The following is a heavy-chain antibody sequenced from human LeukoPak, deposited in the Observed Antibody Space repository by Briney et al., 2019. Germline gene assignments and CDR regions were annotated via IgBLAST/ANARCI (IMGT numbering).Heavy chain of an antibody. CDR3: ARHMGLGYSYGYPYFDY. CDR1: GGSISSYH. D-gene: IGHD5-18*01. J-gene: IGHJ4*02. V-gene: IGHV4-59*08. Sequence: SETLSLTCTVSGGSISSYHWSWIGQPPGKGLVWIGYIYYSGSTNYNPSLKSRVTISVDTSKNQFSLKLSSVTAADTAVYYCARHMGLGYSYGYPYFDYWGQGTLVTVSS. CDR2: IYYSGST.